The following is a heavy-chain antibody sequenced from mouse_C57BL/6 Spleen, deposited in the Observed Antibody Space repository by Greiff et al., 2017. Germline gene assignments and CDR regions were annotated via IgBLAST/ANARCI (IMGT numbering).Heavy chain of an antibody. Sequence: VQLQQPGAELVMPGASVKLSCKASGYTFTSYWMHWVKQRPGQGLEWIGEIDPSDSYTNYNQKFKGKSTLTVDKSSSTAYMQLSSLTYEDSAVYYCARTAQATSFAYWGQGTLVTVSA. J-gene: IGHJ3*01. CDR2: IDPSDSYT. V-gene: IGHV1-69*01. D-gene: IGHD3-2*02. CDR1: GYTFTSYW. CDR3: ARTAQATSFAY.